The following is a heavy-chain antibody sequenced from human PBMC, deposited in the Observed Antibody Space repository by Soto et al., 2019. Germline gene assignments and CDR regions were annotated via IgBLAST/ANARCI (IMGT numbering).Heavy chain of an antibody. CDR1: GGSVSSGSYY. V-gene: IGHV4-61*01. J-gene: IGHJ4*02. D-gene: IGHD6-19*01. CDR2: IYYSGST. CDR3: ARTPYSSGWYDGLDY. Sequence: QVQLQESGPGLVKPSETLSLTCTVSGGSVSSGSYYWSWIRQPPGKGLEWIGYIYYSGSTNYNPSLKSRVTISVDTSKNQFSLKLSSVTAADTAVYYCARTPYSSGWYDGLDYWGQGTLVTVSS.